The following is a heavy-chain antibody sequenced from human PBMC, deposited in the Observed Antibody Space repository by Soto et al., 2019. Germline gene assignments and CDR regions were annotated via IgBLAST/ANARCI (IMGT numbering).Heavy chain of an antibody. D-gene: IGHD3-10*01. CDR2: IHYSRST. J-gene: IGHJ4*02. CDR1: GGSISSYY. V-gene: IGHV4-59*08. CDR3: ARHNYGSGSTYFDY. Sequence: SETLSLTCTVSGGSISSYYWSWIRQPPGKGLEWNGNIHYSRSTNYNPSLKSRVTISVDTSKNQFSLKLNSMTAADTVVYYCARHNYGSGSTYFDYWGQGTLVTVSS.